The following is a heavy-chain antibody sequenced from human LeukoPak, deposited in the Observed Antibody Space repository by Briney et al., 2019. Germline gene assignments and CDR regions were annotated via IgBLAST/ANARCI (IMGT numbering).Heavy chain of an antibody. CDR3: AKDTNGYSSSWYYGY. Sequence: GGSLRLSCAASGFTFSSYAMSWVRQAPGKGLEWVSAISGSGGSTYYADSVKGRFTISRDNSKNTLYLQMNSLRAEDTAVYYCAKDTNGYSSSWYYGYWGQGTLVTVSS. CDR1: GFTFSSYA. J-gene: IGHJ4*02. D-gene: IGHD6-13*01. V-gene: IGHV3-23*01. CDR2: ISGSGGST.